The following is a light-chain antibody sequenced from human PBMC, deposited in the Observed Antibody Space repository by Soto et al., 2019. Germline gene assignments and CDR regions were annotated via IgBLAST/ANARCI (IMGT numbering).Light chain of an antibody. CDR3: SSYASSSSYV. CDR1: SSDVGGYNH. Sequence: QSALTQPASVSGSPGQSITISCTGTSSDVGGYNHVSWYQIHPGEAPKLIIYEVTSRPSGVSYRFSGSKSGNSASLTISGLQAEDEADYYCSSYASSSSYVFGGGTKVTV. J-gene: IGLJ1*01. V-gene: IGLV2-14*01. CDR2: EVT.